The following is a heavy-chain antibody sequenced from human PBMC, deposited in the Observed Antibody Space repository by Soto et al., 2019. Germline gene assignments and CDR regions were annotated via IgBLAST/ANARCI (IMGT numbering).Heavy chain of an antibody. D-gene: IGHD4-4*01. CDR2: IIPIIGII. Sequence: QVQLVQSGAEVKKPGSSVKVSCKASGGTFSTYTITWVRQAPGQGLEWMGRIIPIIGIINYAQKFQGRVTTSADKFTGTAYMELNGVRSDDTAVYYCAGDPDSHYNDSHASSYPWGQGTLVTVSS. CDR1: GGTFSTYT. V-gene: IGHV1-69*08. J-gene: IGHJ5*02. CDR3: AGDPDSHYNDSHASSYP.